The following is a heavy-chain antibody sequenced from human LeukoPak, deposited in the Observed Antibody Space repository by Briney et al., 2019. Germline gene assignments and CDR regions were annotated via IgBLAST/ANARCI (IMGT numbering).Heavy chain of an antibody. Sequence: SETLSLTCAVYGGSFSGYYWSWLRQPSGKGLEWIGEINHSGSTNYNPSLKSRVTISVDTSKNQFSLKLSSVTAADTAVYYCAEWFYDYWGQGTLVTVSS. J-gene: IGHJ4*02. CDR2: INHSGST. CDR1: GGSFSGYY. V-gene: IGHV4-34*01. CDR3: AEWFYDY. D-gene: IGHD3-3*01.